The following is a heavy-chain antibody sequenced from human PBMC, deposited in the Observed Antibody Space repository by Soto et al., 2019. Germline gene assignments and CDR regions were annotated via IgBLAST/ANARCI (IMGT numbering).Heavy chain of an antibody. J-gene: IGHJ5*02. CDR3: ARNLWFGELLNWFDP. CDR2: INAGNGNT. Sequence: QVQLVQSGAEVKKPGASVKVSCKASGYTFTSYAMHWVRQAPGQRLEWMGWINAGNGNTKYSQKFQGRVTITRATSASTAYMELSSLRSEDTAVYYCARNLWFGELLNWFDPWGQGTLVTVSS. V-gene: IGHV1-3*01. CDR1: GYTFTSYA. D-gene: IGHD3-10*01.